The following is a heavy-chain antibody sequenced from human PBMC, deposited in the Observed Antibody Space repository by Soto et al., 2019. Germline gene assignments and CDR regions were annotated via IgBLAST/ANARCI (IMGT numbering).Heavy chain of an antibody. CDR2: INHSGST. CDR1: GGSFSGYY. CDR3: ARGTARGYSYGLGY. D-gene: IGHD5-18*01. Sequence: SETLSLTCAVYGGSFSGYYWSWIRQPPGKGLEWIGEINHSGSTNYNPSLKSRVTISVDTSKNQFSLKLSSVTAADTAVYYCARGTARGYSYGLGYWGQGTLVPVSS. J-gene: IGHJ4*02. V-gene: IGHV4-34*01.